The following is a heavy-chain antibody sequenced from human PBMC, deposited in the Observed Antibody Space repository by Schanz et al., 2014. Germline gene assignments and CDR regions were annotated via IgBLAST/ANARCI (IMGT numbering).Heavy chain of an antibody. D-gene: IGHD2-2*01. CDR1: GYPFTNYY. J-gene: IGHJ6*02. V-gene: IGHV1-46*01. CDR3: ATETSRTWFYNGVDV. Sequence: QVHLEQSGPEVKKPGASVKLSCRASGYPFTNYYIHWVRQAPGQGLEWMGRIIPILDKTNYAQKFQGRVTMTADKSTSTVYMEVSGLRSEDTAVYYCATETSRTWFYNGVDVWGQGTTXTVSS. CDR2: IIPILDKT.